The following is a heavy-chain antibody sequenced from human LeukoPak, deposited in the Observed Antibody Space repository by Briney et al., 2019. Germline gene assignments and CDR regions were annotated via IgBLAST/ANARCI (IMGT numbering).Heavy chain of an antibody. CDR3: ARFGNSGYTSFDI. V-gene: IGHV3-23*01. J-gene: IGHJ3*02. CDR1: GFTFSSYA. Sequence: GGSLRLSCAASGFTFSSYAMSWVRQAPGKGLEWVSAISGSGGSTYYADSVKGRFTISRDNSKNTLYLQMNSLRAEDTAVYYCARFGNSGYTSFDIWGQGTMVTVSS. CDR2: ISGSGGST. D-gene: IGHD3-22*01.